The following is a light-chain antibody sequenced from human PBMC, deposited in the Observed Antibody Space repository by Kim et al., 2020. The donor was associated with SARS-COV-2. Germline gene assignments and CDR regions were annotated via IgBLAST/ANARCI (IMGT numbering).Light chain of an antibody. CDR2: AAS. Sequence: DIVMTQSPATLSASPGERVTLSCRASQSVSSHLAWYQQKPGQAPRLLIYAASTRATDITARFSGSGSGTEFTLTISGLQSEDFAVYFCQNYDNRWTFGQGTKVDIK. V-gene: IGKV3-15*01. CDR3: QNYDNRWT. CDR1: QSVSSH. J-gene: IGKJ1*01.